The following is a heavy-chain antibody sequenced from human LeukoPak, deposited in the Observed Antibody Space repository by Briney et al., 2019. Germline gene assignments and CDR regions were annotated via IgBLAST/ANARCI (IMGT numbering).Heavy chain of an antibody. J-gene: IGHJ3*02. Sequence: PGGSLRLSCAASGFTFSDYYMSWIRQAPGKGLEWVSYISSSGSTIYYADSVKGRFTISRDNAMNSLYLQMNSLRAEDTAVYYCARASGIVVVVGSAFDIWGQGTMVTVSS. D-gene: IGHD2-15*01. CDR2: ISSSGSTI. V-gene: IGHV3-11*01. CDR3: ARASGIVVVVGSAFDI. CDR1: GFTFSDYY.